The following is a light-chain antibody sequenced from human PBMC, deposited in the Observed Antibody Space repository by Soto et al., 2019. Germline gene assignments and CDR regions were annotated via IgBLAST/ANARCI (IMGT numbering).Light chain of an antibody. Sequence: DIQMTQSPSSLSASVGDRVTITCRASQSISTLLNWYQQKPGKAPKVLIYAASSLYSGVPSRFSGGGSGTDFTRTISSLQPEDFATYYWQQSYSTPRTFGQGTKLEIK. CDR1: QSISTL. CDR2: AAS. CDR3: QQSYSTPRT. V-gene: IGKV1-39*01. J-gene: IGKJ2*01.